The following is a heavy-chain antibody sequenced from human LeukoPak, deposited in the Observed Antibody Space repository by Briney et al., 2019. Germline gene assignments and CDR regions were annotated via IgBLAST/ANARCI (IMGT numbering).Heavy chain of an antibody. CDR2: TWFDDSYQ. CDR1: GFSFSSHG. J-gene: IGHJ6*02. Sequence: GGSLRLSCAASGFSFSSHGMHWVHQAPGKGLERVGVTWFDDSYQHYAGSVRGRFTISRDNSKNTVYLQMNSLRAEDTAVYYCARETYSLADVWGQGTTVIVSS. CDR3: ARETYSLADV. D-gene: IGHD4-11*01. V-gene: IGHV3-33*01.